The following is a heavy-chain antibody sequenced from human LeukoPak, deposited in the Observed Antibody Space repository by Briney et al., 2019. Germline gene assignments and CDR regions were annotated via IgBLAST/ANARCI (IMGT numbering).Heavy chain of an antibody. V-gene: IGHV1-69*05. CDR3: AMLGVQLVTTAWFDP. CDR1: GGTFSSYA. J-gene: IGHJ5*02. Sequence: SVKVSCKASGGTFSSYAISWVRQAPGQGLEWMGGIIPIFGTANYAQKFQGRVTITTDESTSTAYMELSSLRSEDTAVYYCAMLGVQLVTTAWFDPWGQGTLVTVSS. CDR2: IIPIFGTA. D-gene: IGHD1-1*01.